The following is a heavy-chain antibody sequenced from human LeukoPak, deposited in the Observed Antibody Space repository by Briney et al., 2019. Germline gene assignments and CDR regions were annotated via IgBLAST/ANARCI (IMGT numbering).Heavy chain of an antibody. V-gene: IGHV4-61*08. CDR2: IYYSGST. D-gene: IGHD6-13*01. CDR1: GGSISSGGYS. Sequence: SETLSLTCAVSGGSISSGGYSWSWIRQPPGKGLEWIGYIYYSGSTNYNPSLKSRVTISVDTSKNQFSLKLSSVTAADTAVYYCARGSSSSTRNRFDPWGQGTLVTVSS. CDR3: ARGSSSSTRNRFDP. J-gene: IGHJ5*02.